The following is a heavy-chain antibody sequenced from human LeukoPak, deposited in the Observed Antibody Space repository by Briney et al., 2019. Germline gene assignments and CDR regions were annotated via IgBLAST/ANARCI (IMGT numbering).Heavy chain of an antibody. V-gene: IGHV3-23*01. Sequence: PGGSLRLSCAASGFTFSTYAMSWVRQAPGKGLECVSALSGNGNTIYYADSVKGRFTISRDNSKNTLYLQMNSLRAEDTAVYYCARRWLQPDYWGQGTLVTVSS. D-gene: IGHD5-24*01. CDR2: LSGNGNTI. J-gene: IGHJ4*02. CDR3: ARRWLQPDY. CDR1: GFTFSTYA.